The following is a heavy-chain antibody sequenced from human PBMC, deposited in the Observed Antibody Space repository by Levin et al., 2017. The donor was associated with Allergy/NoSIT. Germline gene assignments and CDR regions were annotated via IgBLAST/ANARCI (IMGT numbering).Heavy chain of an antibody. CDR1: GFTVSSNY. CDR3: ARDPLFHSSGWDGPEGAY. J-gene: IGHJ4*02. V-gene: IGHV3-53*01. Sequence: PGGSLRLSCAASGFTVSSNYMSWVRQAPGKGLEWVSVIYSGGSTYYADSVKGRFTISRDNSKNTLYLQMNSLRAEDTAVYYCARDPLFHSSGWDGPEGAYWGQGTLVTVSS. D-gene: IGHD6-19*01. CDR2: IYSGGST.